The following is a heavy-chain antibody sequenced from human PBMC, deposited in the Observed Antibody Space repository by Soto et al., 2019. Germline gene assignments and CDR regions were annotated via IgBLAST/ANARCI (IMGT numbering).Heavy chain of an antibody. V-gene: IGHV4-34*01. CDR3: ARLKWLRPLGGMDV. J-gene: IGHJ6*02. D-gene: IGHD5-12*01. CDR1: GGSFSGYY. Sequence: SETLSLTCAVYGGSFSGYYWSWIRQPPGKGLEWIGEINHSGSTNYNPSLKSRVTISVDTSKNQFSLKLSSVTAADTAVYYCARLKWLRPLGGMDVWGQGTTVTVSS. CDR2: INHSGST.